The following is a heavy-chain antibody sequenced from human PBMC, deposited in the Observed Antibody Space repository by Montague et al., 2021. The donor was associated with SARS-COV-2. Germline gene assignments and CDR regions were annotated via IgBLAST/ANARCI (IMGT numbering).Heavy chain of an antibody. CDR3: AHSLLFSSLGDLDS. CDR2: LFWNDDQ. CDR1: GFSLISDGVG. J-gene: IGHJ4*02. V-gene: IGHV2-5*01. D-gene: IGHD7-27*01. Sequence: PALVKPTQTLTLTCTFSGFSLISDGVGVGWIRQPPGKALEWLALLFWNDDQRYHSSLKNRLTVTKDTSKNQVVLTMTNMDTLDTGTYYCAHSLLFSSLGDLDSWGQGALVTVSS.